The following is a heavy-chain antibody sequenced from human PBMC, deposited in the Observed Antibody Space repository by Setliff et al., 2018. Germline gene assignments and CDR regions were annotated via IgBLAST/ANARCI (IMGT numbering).Heavy chain of an antibody. CDR3: ARDRYYNSWSGTSITAPHDAFDI. D-gene: IGHD3-3*01. CDR2: INPSGGLT. J-gene: IGHJ3*02. V-gene: IGHV1-46*03. Sequence: ASVKVSCKASGYIFTGYYIHWVRQAPGQGLEWMGIINPSGGLTRYAQKFQGRVTMTRDTSTSTVYMEVSSLRSEDTAVYYCARDRYYNSWSGTSITAPHDAFDIWGQGTMVT. CDR1: GYIFTGYY.